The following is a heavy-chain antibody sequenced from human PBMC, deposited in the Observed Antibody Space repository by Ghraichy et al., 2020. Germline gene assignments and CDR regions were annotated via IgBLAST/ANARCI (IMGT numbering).Heavy chain of an antibody. J-gene: IGHJ3*02. D-gene: IGHD3-10*01. Sequence: GSRTYYADSVKGRFTISRDNSKNTLFLQMSSLRAEDTAVYYCAKRVWFGELKIRASDIWGQGTMVNVS. CDR3: AKRVWFGELKIRASDI. V-gene: IGHV3-23*01. CDR2: GSRT.